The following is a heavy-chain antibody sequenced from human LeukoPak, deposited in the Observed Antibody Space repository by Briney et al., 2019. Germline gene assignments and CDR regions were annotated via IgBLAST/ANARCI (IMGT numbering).Heavy chain of an antibody. D-gene: IGHD2-8*01. CDR1: GYTFTSYH. CDR3: ARDYVDDIPMIKDY. Sequence: ASVKVSCKASGYTFTSYHMHWVRQAPGQGLEWMGKINLSGGSTTYAQKFQGRVTMTRDTSTSTVYMELSSLRSEDTAVYYCARDYVDDIPMIKDYWGQGTLVTVSS. V-gene: IGHV1-46*01. J-gene: IGHJ4*02. CDR2: INLSGGST.